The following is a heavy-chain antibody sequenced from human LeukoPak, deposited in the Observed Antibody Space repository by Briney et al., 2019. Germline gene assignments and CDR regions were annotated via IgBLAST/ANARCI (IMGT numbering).Heavy chain of an antibody. V-gene: IGHV3-23*01. CDR3: AKMKGHRLPKYYMDV. D-gene: IGHD1-26*01. J-gene: IGHJ6*01. CDR1: GFTFSGFA. Sequence: HSGGSLRLSCAASGFTFSGFAISWVRRTPGKGLEWVSGISGSGDNTLYADSVKGRFTISRDNSKNTLYLEMNSLRAEDTAIYCCAKMKGHRLPKYYMDVWGQGTTVTVSS. CDR2: ISGSGDNT.